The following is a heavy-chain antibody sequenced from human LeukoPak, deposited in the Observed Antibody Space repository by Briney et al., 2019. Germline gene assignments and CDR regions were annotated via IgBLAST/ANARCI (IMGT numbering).Heavy chain of an antibody. D-gene: IGHD3-9*01. CDR3: ARAIRNYDILTGYLYYFDY. Sequence: GESLKISCKGSGYSFTSYWISWVRQMPGKGLEWMGRIDSSDSYTNYSPSFQGHVTISADKSISTAYLQWSSLKASDTAMYHCARAIRNYDILTGYLYYFDYWGQGTLVTVSS. CDR2: IDSSDSYT. CDR1: GYSFTSYW. J-gene: IGHJ4*02. V-gene: IGHV5-10-1*01.